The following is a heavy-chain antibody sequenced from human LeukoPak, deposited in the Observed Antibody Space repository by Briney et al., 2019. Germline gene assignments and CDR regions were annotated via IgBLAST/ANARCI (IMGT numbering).Heavy chain of an antibody. CDR3: AKGGASSPYTYIDV. CDR1: GFTVSSNY. D-gene: IGHD6-6*01. J-gene: IGHJ6*04. CDR2: IGDSGGST. Sequence: PGGSLRLSCAASGFTVSSNYMSWVRQAPGKGLEWVSVIGDSGGSTYYADSVKGRFTISRDNSKNTLYLQMNSLRADDTAVYHCAKGGASSPYTYIDVWGKGTTVIVSS. V-gene: IGHV3-23*01.